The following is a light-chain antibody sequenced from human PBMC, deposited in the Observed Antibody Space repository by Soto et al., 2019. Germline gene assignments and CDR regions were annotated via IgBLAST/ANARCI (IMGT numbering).Light chain of an antibody. CDR1: QTVLSRSNHKHY. Sequence: DIVLTQSPDSLAVSLGERATINCKSSQTVLSRSNHKHYLAWYQQKPGQPPKLLIYWASSRESGVPDRFSGSGSGTDFTLPISSLQAEDVAVYYCQQYIAYPRTFGQGTKVEIK. CDR3: QQYIAYPRT. V-gene: IGKV4-1*01. J-gene: IGKJ1*01. CDR2: WAS.